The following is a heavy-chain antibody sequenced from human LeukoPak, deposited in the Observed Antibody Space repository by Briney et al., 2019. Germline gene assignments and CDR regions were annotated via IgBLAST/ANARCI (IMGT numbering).Heavy chain of an antibody. CDR1: GFTFSSYS. CDR3: AKYLGYRGRDAFDI. Sequence: GGSLRLSCAASGFTFSSYSMNWIHQAPGKGLEWVSAISGSGGSTYYADSVKGRFTISRDNSKNTLYLQTNSLRAEDTAVYYCAKYLGYRGRDAFDIWGQGTMVTVSS. D-gene: IGHD2-2*01. CDR2: ISGSGGST. J-gene: IGHJ3*02. V-gene: IGHV3-23*01.